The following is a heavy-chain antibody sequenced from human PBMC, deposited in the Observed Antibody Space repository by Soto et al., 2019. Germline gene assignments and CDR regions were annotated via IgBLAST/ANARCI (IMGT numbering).Heavy chain of an antibody. J-gene: IGHJ3*02. Sequence: PGGSLRLSCAASGFTFSSYAMSWVRQAPGKGLEWVSAISGSGGSTYYADSVKGRFTISRDNSKNTLYLQMNSLRAEDTAVYYCAKDRPYYYGSGSYWRGAFDIWGQGTMVTVS. CDR2: ISGSGGST. V-gene: IGHV3-23*01. CDR3: AKDRPYYYGSGSYWRGAFDI. CDR1: GFTFSSYA. D-gene: IGHD3-10*01.